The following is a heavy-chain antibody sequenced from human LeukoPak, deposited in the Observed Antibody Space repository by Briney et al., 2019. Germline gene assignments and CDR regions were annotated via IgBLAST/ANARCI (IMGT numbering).Heavy chain of an antibody. Sequence: ASLKISCKVSGYTFTDYYMHWVQQAPGKGLEWMGLVDPEDGETIYAEKFQGRVTITADTSTDTAYVELSSLRSEDTAVYYCATLSGGATEDYWGQGTLVTVSS. CDR2: VDPEDGET. CDR3: ATLSGGATEDY. V-gene: IGHV1-69-2*01. D-gene: IGHD1-26*01. J-gene: IGHJ4*02. CDR1: GYTFTDYY.